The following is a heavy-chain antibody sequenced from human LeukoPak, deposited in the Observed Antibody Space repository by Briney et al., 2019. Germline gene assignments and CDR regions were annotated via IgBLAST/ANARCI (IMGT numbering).Heavy chain of an antibody. Sequence: GGSLRPSCAASGFTFSSYSMNWVRQAPGKGLEWVSSISSSSSSSSYTYYADSAKGRFTISRDNAKNSLFLQMDSLRAEDTAVYYCAKPRTNDYGGNFDCWGQGTLVTVSS. CDR1: GFTFSSYS. CDR2: ISSSSSSSSYT. CDR3: AKPRTNDYGGNFDC. V-gene: IGHV3-21*06. D-gene: IGHD4-23*01. J-gene: IGHJ4*02.